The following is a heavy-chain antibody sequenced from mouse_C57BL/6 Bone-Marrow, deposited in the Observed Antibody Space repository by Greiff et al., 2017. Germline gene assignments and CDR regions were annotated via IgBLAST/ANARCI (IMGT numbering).Heavy chain of an antibody. CDR2: IWGVGST. Sequence: VQLQQSGPGLVAPSQSLSITCTVSGFSLTSYGVDWVRQSPGKGLEWLGVIWGVGSTNYNSALKSRLSISKDNSKSQVFLKMNSLQTDDTAMYXCARRGVTTPIAYGGQGTLVTVSA. V-gene: IGHV2-6*01. D-gene: IGHD2-2*01. CDR3: ARRGVTTPIAY. CDR1: GFSLTSYG. J-gene: IGHJ3*01.